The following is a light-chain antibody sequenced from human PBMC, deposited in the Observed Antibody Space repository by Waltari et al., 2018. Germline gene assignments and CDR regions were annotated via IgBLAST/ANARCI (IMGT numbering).Light chain of an antibody. Sequence: QSVLTQPPSASGTPGQRVTISCSGSTSNIGSNTVNWYQQLPGTAPKLLIYKNNQRPAGVPDRFSGSKSATSASLAISGLQSEDEADYYCASWDDSLNGLYVFGTGTKVTVL. J-gene: IGLJ1*01. V-gene: IGLV1-44*01. CDR2: KNN. CDR1: TSNIGSNT. CDR3: ASWDDSLNGLYV.